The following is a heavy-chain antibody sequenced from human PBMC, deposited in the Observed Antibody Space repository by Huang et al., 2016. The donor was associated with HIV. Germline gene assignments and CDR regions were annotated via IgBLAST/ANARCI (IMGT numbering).Heavy chain of an antibody. CDR1: GGTFSSYA. CDR3: ARTAYSYGFRQGYNWFDP. CDR2: IIPIVGTA. D-gene: IGHD5-18*01. Sequence: QVLLVQSGAEVRKPGSSVKVSCTAFGGTFSSYAISWVRQAPGQGLEWMGGIIPIVGTANDKQKFQGRVTITVDESTNTGYMELTRLTSEDTAVYYCARTAYSYGFRQGYNWFDPWGQGTPVTVSS. V-gene: IGHV1-69*13. J-gene: IGHJ5*02.